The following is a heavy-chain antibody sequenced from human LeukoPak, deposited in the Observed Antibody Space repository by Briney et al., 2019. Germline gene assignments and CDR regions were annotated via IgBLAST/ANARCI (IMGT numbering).Heavy chain of an antibody. V-gene: IGHV3-30-3*01. Sequence: GRSLRLSCAASGFTFSSYAMHWVRQAPGKGLEWVAVISYDGSNKYYADSVKGRFTIPRDNSKNTLYLQMNSLRAEDTAVYYCASQIVVPAAMYYYYGMDVWGQGTTVTVSS. J-gene: IGHJ6*02. CDR1: GFTFSSYA. CDR3: ASQIVVPAAMYYYYGMDV. D-gene: IGHD2-2*01. CDR2: ISYDGSNK.